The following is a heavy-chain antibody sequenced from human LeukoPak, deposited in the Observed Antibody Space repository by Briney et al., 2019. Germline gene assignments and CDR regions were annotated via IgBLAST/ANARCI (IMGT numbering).Heavy chain of an antibody. D-gene: IGHD3-16*01. CDR3: AKDMGGAYYYYYYGMDV. CDR1: GFTFSSYG. V-gene: IGHV3-30*18. CDR2: ISYDGSNK. Sequence: GRSLRLSCAASGFTFSSYGMHWVRQAPGKGLEWVAVISYDGSNKYYADSVKDRFTISRDNSKNTLYLQMNSLRAEDTAVYYCAKDMGGAYYYYYYGMDVWGQGTTVTVSS. J-gene: IGHJ6*02.